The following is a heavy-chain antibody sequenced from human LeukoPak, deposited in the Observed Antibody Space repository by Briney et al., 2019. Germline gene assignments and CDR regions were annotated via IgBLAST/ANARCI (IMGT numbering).Heavy chain of an antibody. CDR3: ARGRAVVTAYFDY. D-gene: IGHD2-21*02. CDR1: GGSFSGYY. CDR2: INHSGST. Sequence: PSETLSLTCAVYGGSFSGYYWSWIRQPPGKGLEWIGEINHSGSTNYNPSLKSRVTISVDTSKNQSSLKLSSVTAADTAVYYCARGRAVVTAYFDYWGQGTLVTVSS. J-gene: IGHJ4*02. V-gene: IGHV4-34*01.